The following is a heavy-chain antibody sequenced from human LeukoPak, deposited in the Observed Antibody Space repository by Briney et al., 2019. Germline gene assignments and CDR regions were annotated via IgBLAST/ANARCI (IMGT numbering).Heavy chain of an antibody. D-gene: IGHD2-2*03. CDR1: GFTFSGYS. CDR2: ISSSGSAK. J-gene: IGHJ4*02. CDR3: ASGSGH. Sequence: GGSLRLSCTASGFTFSGYSMNWVRQAPGKGLEWVSHISSSGSAKYYADSVKGRFTISRDNAKNSLYLQMNSLRDEDTAVFYCASGSGHWGQGTLVTVSS. V-gene: IGHV3-48*02.